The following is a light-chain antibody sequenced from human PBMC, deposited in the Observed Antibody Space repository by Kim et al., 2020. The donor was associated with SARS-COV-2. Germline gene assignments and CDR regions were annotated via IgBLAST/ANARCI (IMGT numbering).Light chain of an antibody. J-gene: IGKJ4*01. CDR1: QGISSN. CDR2: GAS. V-gene: IGKV3-15*01. Sequence: LPGERATLSCRASQGISSNLAWYQQRAGQAPRLLIYGASARATGIPARFSGSGSGTEFTLTISGLQSEDSAVYYCQQYNNWPALTFGGGTKVDIK. CDR3: QQYNNWPALT.